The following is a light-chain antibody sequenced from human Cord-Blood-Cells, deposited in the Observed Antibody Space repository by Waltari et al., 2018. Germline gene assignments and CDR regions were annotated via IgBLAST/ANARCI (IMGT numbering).Light chain of an antibody. CDR2: DVS. CDR1: SSDDGGYNY. J-gene: IGLJ3*02. V-gene: IGLV2-14*01. Sequence: QSALTQPASVSGSPGQSITISCTGTSSDDGGYNYVPWYQQHPGKAPKLMIYDVSKRPSGVSNRFSGSKSGNTASLTISGLQAEDEADYYCSSYTSSSTWVFGRGTKLTVL. CDR3: SSYTSSSTWV.